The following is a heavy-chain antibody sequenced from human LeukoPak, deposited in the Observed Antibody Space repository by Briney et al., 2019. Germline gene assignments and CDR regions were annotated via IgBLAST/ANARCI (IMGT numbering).Heavy chain of an antibody. CDR3: ARAPLYSSGWYVDY. D-gene: IGHD6-19*01. J-gene: IGHJ4*02. Sequence: ASVKVSCKASGYTFTGYYMHWVRQAPGQGLEWMGWINPNSGGTNYAQKFQGRVTMTRDTSISTAYMELSRLRSDDTAVYYCARAPLYSSGWYVDYWGQGTLVTVSS. V-gene: IGHV1-2*02. CDR2: INPNSGGT. CDR1: GYTFTGYY.